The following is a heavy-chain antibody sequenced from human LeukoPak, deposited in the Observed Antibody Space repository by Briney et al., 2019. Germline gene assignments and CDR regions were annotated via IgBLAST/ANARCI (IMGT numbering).Heavy chain of an antibody. D-gene: IGHD6-19*01. CDR1: GFTFSSYS. Sequence: GGSLRLSCAASGFTFSSYSMNWVRQAPGKGLEWVSSISSSSSYIYYADSVKGRFTISRDNAKNSLYLQMNSLRAEDTAVYYCATDGHNPTAGYWGQGTLVTVSS. CDR3: ATDGHNPTAGY. V-gene: IGHV3-21*01. CDR2: ISSSSSYI. J-gene: IGHJ4*02.